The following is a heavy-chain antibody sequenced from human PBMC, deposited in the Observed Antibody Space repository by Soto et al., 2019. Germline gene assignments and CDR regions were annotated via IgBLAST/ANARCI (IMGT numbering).Heavy chain of an antibody. J-gene: IGHJ6*02. Sequence: SETLSLTCNVSGDSINSGNYYWTWIRQPPGKGLEWIGYIFYTGSINYNPSFAGRVRMSVDTSKNQFSLELTSLTAADTAVYYCARGGEPLGYYGLDVWGQGTTVTVSS. CDR1: GDSINSGNYY. CDR2: IFYTGSI. V-gene: IGHV4-61*01. CDR3: ARGGEPLGYYGLDV.